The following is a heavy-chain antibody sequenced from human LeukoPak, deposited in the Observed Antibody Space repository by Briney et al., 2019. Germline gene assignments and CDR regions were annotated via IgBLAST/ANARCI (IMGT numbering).Heavy chain of an antibody. CDR1: GFTFSSYD. CDR3: AKDKLGIRGVYDAFDI. D-gene: IGHD7-27*01. V-gene: IGHV3-30*02. J-gene: IGHJ3*02. Sequence: GGSLRLSCAASGFTFSSYDIHWVRQAPGKGLEWVAFIRYDGNNKYYADSVKGRFTISRDNSKNTLYLQMNSLRAEDTAVYYCAKDKLGIRGVYDAFDIWGQGTMVTVSS. CDR2: IRYDGNNK.